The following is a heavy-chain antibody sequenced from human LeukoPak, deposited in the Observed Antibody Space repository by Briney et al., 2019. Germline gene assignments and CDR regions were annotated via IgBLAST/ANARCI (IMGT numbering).Heavy chain of an antibody. D-gene: IGHD4-17*01. CDR3: ARRGYYGDHGIYYYYYMDV. Sequence: GASVKVSCKASGYTFTGYYMHWVRQAPGQGLEWMGWISAYNGNTNYAQKLQGRVTMTTDTSTSTAYMELRSLRSDDTAVYYCARRGYYGDHGIYYYYYMDVWGKGTTVTISS. CDR2: ISAYNGNT. CDR1: GYTFTGYY. V-gene: IGHV1-18*04. J-gene: IGHJ6*03.